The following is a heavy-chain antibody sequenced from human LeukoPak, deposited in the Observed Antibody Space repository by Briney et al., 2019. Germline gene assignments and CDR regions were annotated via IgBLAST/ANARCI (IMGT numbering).Heavy chain of an antibody. V-gene: IGHV3-30*04. J-gene: IGHJ2*01. Sequence: GGSLRLSCAASGFTFSSYAMHWVRQAPGKGLEWVAVISYDGSNKYYADSVKGRFTTSRDNSKNTLYLQMNSLRAEDTAVYYCARGKGCSSTSCPGGSFDLWGRGTLVTVSS. CDR1: GFTFSSYA. D-gene: IGHD2-2*01. CDR2: ISYDGSNK. CDR3: ARGKGCSSTSCPGGSFDL.